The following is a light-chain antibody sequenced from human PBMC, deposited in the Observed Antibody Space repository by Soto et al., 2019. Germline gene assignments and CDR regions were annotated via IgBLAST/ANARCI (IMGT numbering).Light chain of an antibody. Sequence: QSALTQPASVSGSPGQSLTISCTGTSSDVGSSDYVSWYQQHPGKAPKLMIYEVANRPSGFSNRFSGSKSGNTASLTISGLQAEDEADYYCGSYASSLYVFGTGTKLTVL. CDR1: SSDVGSSDY. CDR2: EVA. CDR3: GSYASSLYV. V-gene: IGLV2-14*01. J-gene: IGLJ1*01.